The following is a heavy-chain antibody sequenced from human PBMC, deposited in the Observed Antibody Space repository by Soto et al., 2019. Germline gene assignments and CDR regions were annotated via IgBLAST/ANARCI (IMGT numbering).Heavy chain of an antibody. CDR3: ARMNQGMRAVDY. CDR2: IDWDDDK. V-gene: IGHV2-70*01. CDR1: GFSLSTSGMC. Sequence: SGPTLVNPTQTLTLTCTFSGFSLSTSGMCVSWIRQPPGKALEWLALIDWDDDKFYSTSLKTRLTISKDTSKNQVVLTMTNMDPVDTATYYCARMNQGMRAVDYWGQGTLVTVSS. J-gene: IGHJ4*02.